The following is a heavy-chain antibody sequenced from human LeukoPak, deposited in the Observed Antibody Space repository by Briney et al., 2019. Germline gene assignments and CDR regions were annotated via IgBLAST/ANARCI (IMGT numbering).Heavy chain of an antibody. D-gene: IGHD5-18*01. Sequence: SETLSLTCTVSGGSITSHYWSWIRQPPGKGLEWIGYIHYTGRTNDNPSLKSRVTTSVDTSKNQFSLRLRSVTAADTAVYYCAQSVVDTAMIAHFDYWGQGILVTVSS. V-gene: IGHV4-59*03. J-gene: IGHJ4*02. CDR1: GGSITSHY. CDR3: AQSVVDTAMIAHFDY. CDR2: IHYTGRT.